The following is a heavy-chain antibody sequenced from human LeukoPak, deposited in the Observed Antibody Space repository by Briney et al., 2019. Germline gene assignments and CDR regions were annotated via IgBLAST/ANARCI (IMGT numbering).Heavy chain of an antibody. CDR1: GGSFSDNY. D-gene: IGHD6-13*01. V-gene: IGHV4-34*01. Sequence: SQSLSLTCAVYGGSFSDNYWSWIRQSPGKGLEWIGEITQSGSINYNPSLKSRITISVDTSKNQFSLRLSSVTAADTAVYYCARGADSSSWFWFDAWGQGTLVTV. CDR2: ITQSGSI. J-gene: IGHJ5*02. CDR3: ARGADSSSWFWFDA.